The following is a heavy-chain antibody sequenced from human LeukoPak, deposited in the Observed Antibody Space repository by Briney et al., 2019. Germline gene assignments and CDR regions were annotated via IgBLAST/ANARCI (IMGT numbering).Heavy chain of an antibody. CDR2: IIPLFGTT. D-gene: IGHD4/OR15-4a*01. Sequence: GASVKVSCKASGGVFTSYAISWVRQAPGQGLEWMGGIIPLFGTTKYTEKFRGRVTISADESTSTAYMELSSLRSEDTAVYYCARGRAGWTMEIYYYYAMDVWGQGTTVTVSS. J-gene: IGHJ6*02. CDR1: GGVFTSYA. CDR3: ARGRAGWTMEIYYYYAMDV. V-gene: IGHV1-69*13.